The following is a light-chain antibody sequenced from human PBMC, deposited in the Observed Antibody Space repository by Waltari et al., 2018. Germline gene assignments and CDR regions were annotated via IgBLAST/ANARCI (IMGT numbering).Light chain of an antibody. J-gene: IGLJ2*01. V-gene: IGLV1-40*01. CDR3: QSYDSSLTNLV. CDR1: SSNIGAGYD. Sequence: QSVLTQPPSVSGAPGQRVTLSCTGSSSNIGAGYDVHWYQQLPGTAPKLLMYGNNNRPSGVPDRFSASKSGTSASLAITGLQAEDEGEYYCQSYDSSLTNLVFGGGTKLTVL. CDR2: GNN.